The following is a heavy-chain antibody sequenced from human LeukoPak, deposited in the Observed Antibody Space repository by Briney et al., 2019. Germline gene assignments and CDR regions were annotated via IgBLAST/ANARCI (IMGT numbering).Heavy chain of an antibody. V-gene: IGHV4-59*11. CDR2: IYYSGST. D-gene: IGHD6-13*01. CDR3: ARNPYSTSWYRWFDP. J-gene: IGHJ5*02. CDR1: GGSISTHS. Sequence: SETLSLTCTVSGGSISTHSWSWIRQPPGKGLEWIGNIYYSGSTNYNLSLKSRVVISVDTSRNQFSLELSSVTAADTAVYYCARNPYSTSWYRWFDPWGQGTPVTVSS.